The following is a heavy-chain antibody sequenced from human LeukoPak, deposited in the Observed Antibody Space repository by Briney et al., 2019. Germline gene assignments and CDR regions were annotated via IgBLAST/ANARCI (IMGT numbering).Heavy chain of an antibody. D-gene: IGHD3-3*01. CDR2: INPSGGST. Sequence: ASVKVSCKASGYTFTGYYMHWVRQAPGQGLEWMGIINPSGGSTSYAQKFQGRVTMTRDTSTSTVYMELSSLRSEDTAVYYCARDYPTITIFSALGNWFDPWGQGTLVTVSS. CDR3: ARDYPTITIFSALGNWFDP. V-gene: IGHV1-46*01. CDR1: GYTFTGYY. J-gene: IGHJ5*02.